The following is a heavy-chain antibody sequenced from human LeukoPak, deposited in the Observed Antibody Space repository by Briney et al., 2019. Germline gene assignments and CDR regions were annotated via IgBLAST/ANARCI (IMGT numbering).Heavy chain of an antibody. CDR2: ISYDGSNK. J-gene: IGHJ6*03. Sequence: PGGSLRLSCAASGFTFSSYAMHWVRQAPGKGLEWVAVISYDGSNKYYADSVKGRFTISRDNSRNTLYLQMNSLRAEDTAVYYCAKEGTPSGSYAYYYYYMDVWGKGTTVTVSS. V-gene: IGHV3-30-3*01. CDR3: AKEGTPSGSYAYYYYYMDV. CDR1: GFTFSSYA. D-gene: IGHD1-26*01.